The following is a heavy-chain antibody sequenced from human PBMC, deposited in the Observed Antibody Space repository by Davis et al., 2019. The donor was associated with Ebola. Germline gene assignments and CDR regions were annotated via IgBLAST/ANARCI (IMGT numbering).Heavy chain of an antibody. J-gene: IGHJ6*02. CDR3: ARGAHCSGGSCSTSIYYYYGMDV. CDR1: GGSFSGYY. D-gene: IGHD2-15*01. CDR2: INHSGST. V-gene: IGHV4-34*01. Sequence: SETLSLTCAVYGGSFSGYYWSWIRQPPGKGLEWIGEINHSGSTNYNPSLKSRVTISVDTSKNQFSLKLRSLTAADTAVYYCARGAHCSGGSCSTSIYYYYGMDVWGQGTTVTVSS.